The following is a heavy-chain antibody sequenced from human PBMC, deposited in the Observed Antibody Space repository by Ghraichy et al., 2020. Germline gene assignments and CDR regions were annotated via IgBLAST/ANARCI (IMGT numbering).Heavy chain of an antibody. Sequence: SETLSLTCAVYGGSFSGYYWSWIRQPPGKGLEWIGEINHSGSTNYNPSLKSRVTISVDTSKNQFSLKLSSVTAADTAVYYCARQLSSGWYGWYFDLWGRGTLVTVSS. CDR2: INHSGST. J-gene: IGHJ2*01. D-gene: IGHD6-19*01. V-gene: IGHV4-34*01. CDR1: GGSFSGYY. CDR3: ARQLSSGWYGWYFDL.